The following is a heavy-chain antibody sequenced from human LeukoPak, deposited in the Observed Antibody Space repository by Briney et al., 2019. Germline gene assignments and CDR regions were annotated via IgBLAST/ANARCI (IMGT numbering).Heavy chain of an antibody. CDR1: GYTFTGYY. V-gene: IGHV1-2*02. CDR3: ARDVSDYHILTAYTSDMAY. D-gene: IGHD3-9*01. J-gene: IGHJ4*02. CDR2: INPNSGGT. Sequence: ASVKVSCKASGYTFTGYYMHWVRQAPGQGLEWMGWINPNSGGTNYAQKFQGRVTMTRDTSISTAYMELSRLRSDDTAVYYCARDVSDYHILTAYTSDMAYWGQGTPVTVSS.